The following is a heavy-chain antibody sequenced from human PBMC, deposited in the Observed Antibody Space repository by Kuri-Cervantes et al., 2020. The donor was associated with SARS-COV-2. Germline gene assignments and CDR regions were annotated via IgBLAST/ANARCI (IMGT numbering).Heavy chain of an antibody. D-gene: IGHD4-23*01. CDR3: ARALLRDYGGNSVLSISKSLYYYYGMDV. J-gene: IGHJ6*02. CDR1: GFTFSGHW. V-gene: IGHV3-74*01. Sequence: GESLKISCAASGFTFSGHWIHWVRQAPGKGLVWVSRINPDGSYTNNADSVKGRFTLSRDNAKNSLYLQMNSLRAEDTAVYYCARALLRDYGGNSVLSISKSLYYYYGMDVWGQGTTVTVSS. CDR2: INPDGSYT.